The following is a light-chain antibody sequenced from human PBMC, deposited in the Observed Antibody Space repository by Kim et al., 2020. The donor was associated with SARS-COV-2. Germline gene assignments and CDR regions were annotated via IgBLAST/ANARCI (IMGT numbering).Light chain of an antibody. V-gene: IGKV1-5*03. CDR3: QHYNSYPYT. CDR2: KAS. J-gene: IGKJ2*01. CDR1: QSISDW. Sequence: IHMTQTPSTLSASVGDSVTITCRASQSISDWLAWYQQKPGKAPNLLIYKASTLESGVPSRFSGIGSGTEFSLTISSLQPDDFATYYCQHYNSYPYTFGQGTSWRSN.